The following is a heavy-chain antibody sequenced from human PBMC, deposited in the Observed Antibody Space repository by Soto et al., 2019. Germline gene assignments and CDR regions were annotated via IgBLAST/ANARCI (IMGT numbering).Heavy chain of an antibody. D-gene: IGHD3-22*01. CDR3: ARENYYDSSGYYE. J-gene: IGHJ4*02. CDR2: IYYSGST. CDR1: GGSISSGGYY. Sequence: PSETMSLTCTVSGGSISSGGYYWSWISKHPGKGLEWIGYIYYSGSTYYNPSLKSRVTISVGTSKNQFSLKLSSVTAADTAVYYCARENYYDSSGYYEWGQGTLVTVSS. V-gene: IGHV4-31*03.